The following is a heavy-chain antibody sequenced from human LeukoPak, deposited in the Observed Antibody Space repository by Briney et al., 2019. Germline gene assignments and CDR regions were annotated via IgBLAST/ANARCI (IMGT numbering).Heavy chain of an antibody. CDR3: ARDGGSRGYTYGQGAFDI. V-gene: IGHV3-53*01. Sequence: GGSLRLSCAASGFSVSSNYMHWVRQAPGKGLEWVSLMYSGNKTSYADSVKGRFTISRDNFKNTFYLQMNSLRAEDTAVYYCARDGGSRGYTYGQGAFDIWGQGTMVTVSS. CDR1: GFSVSSNY. J-gene: IGHJ3*02. D-gene: IGHD5-18*01. CDR2: MYSGNKT.